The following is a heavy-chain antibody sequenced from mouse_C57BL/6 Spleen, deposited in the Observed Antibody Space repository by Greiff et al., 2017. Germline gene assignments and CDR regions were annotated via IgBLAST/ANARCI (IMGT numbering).Heavy chain of an antibody. CDR3: ARRGDYGRNYAMDY. V-gene: IGHV1-50*01. CDR1: GYTFTSYW. CDR2: IDPSDSYT. Sequence: QVQLQQPGAELVKPGASVKLSCKASGYTFTSYWMQWVKQRPGQGLEWIGEIDPSDSYTNYNQKFKGKATLTVDTSSSTAYMQLSSLTSEDSAVYYCARRGDYGRNYAMDYWGQGTSVTVSS. D-gene: IGHD1-1*01. J-gene: IGHJ4*01.